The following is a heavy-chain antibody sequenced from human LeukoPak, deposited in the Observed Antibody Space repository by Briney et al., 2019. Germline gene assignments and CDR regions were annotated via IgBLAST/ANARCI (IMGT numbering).Heavy chain of an antibody. CDR2: IYHSGST. Sequence: PSETLSLTCTDSGYPIGSDYYWGWIRQPPGKGLEWIGSIYHSGSTYYNPSLKSRVTISIDTSKNQFSLKLSSVTAADTAVYFCARDPDTAMAQSDYWGQGTLVTVSS. V-gene: IGHV4-38-2*02. D-gene: IGHD5-18*01. CDR3: ARDPDTAMAQSDY. CDR1: GYPIGSDYY. J-gene: IGHJ4*02.